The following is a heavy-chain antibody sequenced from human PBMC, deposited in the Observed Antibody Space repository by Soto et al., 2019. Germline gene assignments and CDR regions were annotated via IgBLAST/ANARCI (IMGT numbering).Heavy chain of an antibody. CDR2: ISYDGSNK. CDR3: AKSFADGYSYGINDYYYGMDV. J-gene: IGHJ6*02. Sequence: GGSLRLSCAASGVTFSSYGMHWVRQDPGKGLEWVAVISYDGSNKYYADSVKGRFTTSRDNSKNTLYLQMNSLRAEDTAVYYCAKSFADGYSYGINDYYYGMDVWGQGTTVTVSS. D-gene: IGHD5-18*01. V-gene: IGHV3-30*18. CDR1: GVTFSSYG.